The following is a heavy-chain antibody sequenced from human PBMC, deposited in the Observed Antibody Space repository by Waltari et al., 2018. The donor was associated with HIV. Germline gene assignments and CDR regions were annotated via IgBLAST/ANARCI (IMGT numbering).Heavy chain of an antibody. Sequence: EWVSSISSTSSHIFYAKSVRGRFTISRDNSKNSLYLQMKSLTADDTAVYYCATDLLDFWGQGTLVIVSS. V-gene: IGHV3-21*01. CDR2: ISSTSSHI. CDR3: ATDLLDF. J-gene: IGHJ4*02.